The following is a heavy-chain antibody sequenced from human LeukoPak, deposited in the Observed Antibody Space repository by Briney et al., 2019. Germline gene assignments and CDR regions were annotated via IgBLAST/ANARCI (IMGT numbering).Heavy chain of an antibody. Sequence: GESLKISCQASGYIFTNYWIGWVRQMPGKGLEWMGIIYPGDSDTRYSPSFQGQVTISADKSISTAYLQWSSLKASDTAMYYCARVPVGASIDYWGQGTLVTVSS. V-gene: IGHV5-51*01. CDR1: GYIFTNYW. D-gene: IGHD1-26*01. J-gene: IGHJ4*02. CDR3: ARVPVGASIDY. CDR2: IYPGDSDT.